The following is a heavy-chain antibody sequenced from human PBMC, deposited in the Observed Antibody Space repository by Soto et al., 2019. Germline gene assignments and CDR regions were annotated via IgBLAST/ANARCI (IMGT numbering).Heavy chain of an antibody. CDR2: ISYDGSNK. Sequence: QVQLVESGGGVVQPGRSLRLSCAASGFTFSSYGMHWVRQAPGKGLEWVAVISYDGSNKYYADSVKGRFTISRDNSKNTLYLQMNSLRAEDTAVYYCARDWYSSGWYGPIYYYYGMDVWGQGTTVTVSS. V-gene: IGHV3-30*03. D-gene: IGHD6-19*01. CDR3: ARDWYSSGWYGPIYYYYGMDV. J-gene: IGHJ6*02. CDR1: GFTFSSYG.